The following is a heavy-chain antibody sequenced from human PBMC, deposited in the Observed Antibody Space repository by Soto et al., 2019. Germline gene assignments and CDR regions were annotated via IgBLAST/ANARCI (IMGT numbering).Heavy chain of an antibody. Sequence: GQGFERMGWMNPNSGGTRYVQKFQGRVTMTRDTAISTAYMELSSLTSEGTAVYYCARGATAIMAYRGQGTLVPVSS. D-gene: IGHD5-18*01. J-gene: IGHJ4*02. CDR3: ARGATAIMAY. CDR2: MNPNSGGT. V-gene: IGHV1-8*01.